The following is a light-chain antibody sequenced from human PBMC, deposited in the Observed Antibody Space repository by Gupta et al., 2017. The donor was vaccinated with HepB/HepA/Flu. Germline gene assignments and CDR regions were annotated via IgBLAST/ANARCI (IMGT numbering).Light chain of an antibody. CDR2: EVT. CDR1: SSNY. V-gene: IGLV2-8*01. J-gene: IGLJ3*02. CDR3: SSFSGINNLM. Sequence: QSALTQPPSAYGSPVQSVTISCTGISSNYVSWYQQHPGKVPKLILYEVTQRPSGVPDRFSGSRSGNRASLTVSGLQAEDEADYYCSSFSGINNLMFGGGTKLTVL.